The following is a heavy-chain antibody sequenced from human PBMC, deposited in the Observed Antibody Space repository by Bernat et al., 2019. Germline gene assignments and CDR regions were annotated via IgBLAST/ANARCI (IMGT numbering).Heavy chain of an antibody. CDR2: IIPIFGTA. CDR1: GGTFSSYA. V-gene: IGHV1-69*12. Sequence: QVQLVQSGAEVKKPGSSVKVSCKASGGTFSSYAISWVRQAPGQGLEWMGGIIPIFGTANYAQNFKGRVTITADESTSTAYMELSSLRSEDTAVYYCARGGYYYDSSGYYPRDAFDIWGQGTMVTVSS. D-gene: IGHD3-22*01. J-gene: IGHJ3*02. CDR3: ARGGYYYDSSGYYPRDAFDI.